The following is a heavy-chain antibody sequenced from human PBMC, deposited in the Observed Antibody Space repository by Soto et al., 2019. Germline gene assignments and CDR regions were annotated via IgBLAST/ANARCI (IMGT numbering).Heavy chain of an antibody. CDR3: ARDYDIVATYYMDV. CDR2: IWYDGSNK. V-gene: IGHV3-33*01. J-gene: IGHJ6*03. D-gene: IGHD5-12*01. Sequence: GGSLRLSCAASGFTFSSYGMHWVRQAPGKGLEWVAVIWYDGSNKYYADSVKGRFTISRDNSKNTLYLQMNSLRAEDTAVYYCARDYDIVATYYMDVWGKGTTVTVSS. CDR1: GFTFSSYG.